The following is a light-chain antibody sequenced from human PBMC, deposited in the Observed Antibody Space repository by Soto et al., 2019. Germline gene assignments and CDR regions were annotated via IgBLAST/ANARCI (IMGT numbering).Light chain of an antibody. Sequence: QSVLTQSASVSGSPGQSITISCTGTSSDVGGYNYVSWYQQHPGKAPKLIIYDVSNRPSGVSTRFSGSKSGNTASLTISGLQAEDEADYSCSSYTSTNSWVFGGGTKLPS. CDR1: SSDVGGYNY. V-gene: IGLV2-14*01. J-gene: IGLJ3*02. CDR2: DVS. CDR3: SSYTSTNSWV.